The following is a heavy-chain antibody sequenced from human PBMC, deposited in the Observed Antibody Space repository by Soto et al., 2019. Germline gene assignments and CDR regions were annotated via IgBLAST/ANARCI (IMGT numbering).Heavy chain of an antibody. Sequence: GGSLRLSCAASGFTFSSYAMSWVRQAPGKGLEWVSAISGSGGSTYYADSVKGRFTISRDNSKNTLYLQMNSLRAEDTAVYYCANPAHYDFWSGYYLDRWGQGTLVTVSS. V-gene: IGHV3-23*01. J-gene: IGHJ5*02. CDR3: ANPAHYDFWSGYYLDR. D-gene: IGHD3-3*01. CDR2: ISGSGGST. CDR1: GFTFSSYA.